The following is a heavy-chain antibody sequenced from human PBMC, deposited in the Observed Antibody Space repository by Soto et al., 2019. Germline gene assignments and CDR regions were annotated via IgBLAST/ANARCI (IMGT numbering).Heavy chain of an antibody. CDR3: ARDGGSYRGDY. CDR2: ISAYNGNT. V-gene: IGHV1-18*01. CDR1: GYIFPSYG. D-gene: IGHD1-26*01. Sequence: QVQLVQSGTEVKQPGASVKVSCKASGYIFPSYGISWVRQAPGQGLEWMGWISAYNGNTNYAQKLQGRVTMTTDTSTSKAYMELRSLRSADTAVYYCARDGGSYRGDYWGQGTLVTVSS. J-gene: IGHJ4*02.